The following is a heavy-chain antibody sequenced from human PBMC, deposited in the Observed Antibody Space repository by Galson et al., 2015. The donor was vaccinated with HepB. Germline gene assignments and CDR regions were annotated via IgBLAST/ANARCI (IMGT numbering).Heavy chain of an antibody. J-gene: IGHJ4*02. Sequence: SVKVSCKASGYTFTSYAMHWVRQAPGQRLEWMGWINAGNGNTKYSQKFQGRVTITRDTSASTAYMELSSLRSEDTAVYYCARVFAVTEWLRPPYFDYWGQGTLVTVSS. V-gene: IGHV1-3*01. CDR2: INAGNGNT. CDR3: ARVFAVTEWLRPPYFDY. CDR1: GYTFTSYA. D-gene: IGHD5-12*01.